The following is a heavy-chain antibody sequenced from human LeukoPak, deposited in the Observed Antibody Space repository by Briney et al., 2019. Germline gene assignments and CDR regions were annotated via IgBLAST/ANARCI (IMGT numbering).Heavy chain of an antibody. D-gene: IGHD5/OR15-5a*01. V-gene: IGHV4-59*01. J-gene: IGHJ3*02. CDR2: IYYSGST. Sequence: SETLSLTCTVSGGSISSYYWRWIRQPPGKGLEWIGYIYYSGSTKYNPSLKSRVTILVDTSKNQFSLKLSSVTAADTAVYYCARGPSVAFDIWGQGTKVTVSS. CDR3: ARGPSVAFDI. CDR1: GGSISSYY.